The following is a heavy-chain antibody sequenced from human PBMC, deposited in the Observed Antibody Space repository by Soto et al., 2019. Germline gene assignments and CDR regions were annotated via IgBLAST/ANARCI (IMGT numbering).Heavy chain of an antibody. CDR1: GYTFSKYF. J-gene: IGHJ4*02. CDR3: ARGSYDRFDY. V-gene: IGHV1-46*01. CDR2: INPSGGSP. D-gene: IGHD3-22*01. Sequence: ASVKVSCKASGYTFSKYFMHWVRQAPGQGLEWMGIINPSGGSPNYAQKFQGRVTVTTDTSTGTVYMELSSLRSEETAIYYCARGSYDRFDYWGQGTLVTVSS.